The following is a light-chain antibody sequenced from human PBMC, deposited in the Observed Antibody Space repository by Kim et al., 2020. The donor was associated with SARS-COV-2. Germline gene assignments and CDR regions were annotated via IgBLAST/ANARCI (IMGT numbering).Light chain of an antibody. CDR3: QQYNSWPQT. Sequence: VSPGDGATLSCRASQSVTTNLAWYQQKPGQPPRLLIHGASTRAIGVPPRFSGRGSGTDFTLTISGLQSEDFGVYFCQQYNSWPQTFGQGTKVDIK. CDR1: QSVTTN. CDR2: GAS. V-gene: IGKV3-15*01. J-gene: IGKJ1*01.